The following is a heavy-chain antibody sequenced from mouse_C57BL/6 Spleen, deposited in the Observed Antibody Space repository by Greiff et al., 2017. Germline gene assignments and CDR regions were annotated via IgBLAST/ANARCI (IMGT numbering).Heavy chain of an antibody. Sequence: QVQLQQPGTELVKPGASVKLSCKASGYTFTSYWMHWVKQRPGQGLEWIGNINPSNGGTNYNEKFKSKATLTVDKSSSKAYMQLSSLASEDSAVCYCASYYGSSAWFAYWGQGTLVTVSA. CDR2: INPSNGGT. CDR1: GYTFTSYW. CDR3: ASYYGSSAWFAY. V-gene: IGHV1-53*01. J-gene: IGHJ3*01. D-gene: IGHD1-1*01.